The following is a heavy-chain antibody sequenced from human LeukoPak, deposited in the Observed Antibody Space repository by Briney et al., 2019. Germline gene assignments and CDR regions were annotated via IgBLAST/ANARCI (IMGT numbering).Heavy chain of an antibody. CDR1: GFTFSSYA. Sequence: GGSLRLSCAASGFTFSSYAMSCARQPPGKGREWVSAIIGMGGSTYYADSVKGRFTISRDNSKNTLYLQMNSLRAEDTAVYYCAKHRGFDYYDSSGYSYYWGQGTLVTVSS. CDR3: AKHRGFDYYDSSGYSYY. J-gene: IGHJ4*02. V-gene: IGHV3-23*01. D-gene: IGHD3-22*01. CDR2: IIGMGGST.